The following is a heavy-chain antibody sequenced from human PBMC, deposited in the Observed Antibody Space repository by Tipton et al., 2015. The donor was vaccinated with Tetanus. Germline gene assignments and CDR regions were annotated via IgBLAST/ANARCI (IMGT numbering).Heavy chain of an antibody. D-gene: IGHD3-10*01. V-gene: IGHV3-21*01. CDR1: GFTFSNYT. CDR2: ISASGRYK. Sequence: GSLRLSCAASGFTFSNYTMNWVRQPPGKGLEWVSSISASGRYKYYADSVKGRFTISRDNAKNSVYLQMNSLRVEDTALYYCARSKLLWFGESLSGFDSWGQGTLVTVSA. J-gene: IGHJ4*02. CDR3: ARSKLLWFGESLSGFDS.